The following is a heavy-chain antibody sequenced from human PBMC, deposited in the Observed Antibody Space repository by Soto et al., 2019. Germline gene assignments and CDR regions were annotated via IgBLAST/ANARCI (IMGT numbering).Heavy chain of an antibody. J-gene: IGHJ5*02. CDR3: ARDFPITMVRGVIILAGWFDH. D-gene: IGHD3-10*01. CDR2: INAGNGNT. CDR1: GYTFTSYA. Sequence: GASVKVSCKASGYTFTSYAMHWVRQAPGQRLEWMGWINAGNGNTKYSQKFQGRVTITRDTSASTAYMELSSLRSEDTAVYYCARDFPITMVRGVIILAGWFDHWGRGTLVTVSS. V-gene: IGHV1-3*01.